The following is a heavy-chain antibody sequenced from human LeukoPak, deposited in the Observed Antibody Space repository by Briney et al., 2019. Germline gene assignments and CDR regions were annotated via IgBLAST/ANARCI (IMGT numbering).Heavy chain of an antibody. J-gene: IGHJ4*02. Sequence: GGSLRLSCAASGFTFSSYGMHWVRQAPGKGLEWVAVISYDGSNKYYADSVKGRFTISRDNSKNTLYLQMNSLRAEDTAVYYCARSGYCSGGSCRWGQGTLVTVSS. CDR3: ARSGYCSGGSCR. CDR1: GFTFSSYG. CDR2: ISYDGSNK. D-gene: IGHD2-15*01. V-gene: IGHV3-30*03.